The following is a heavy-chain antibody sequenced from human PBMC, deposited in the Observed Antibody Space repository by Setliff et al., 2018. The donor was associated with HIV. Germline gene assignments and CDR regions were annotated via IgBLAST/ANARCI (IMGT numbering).Heavy chain of an antibody. CDR2: IIPVFGTA. CDR1: GGTFNSYA. J-gene: IGHJ3*02. D-gene: IGHD4-4*01. V-gene: IGHV1-69*05. Sequence: ASVKVSCKASGGTFNSYAINWVRQAPGQGLEWMGGIIPVFGTANYAQNFQGRVTMTTDTSTSTAYMELRSLRSEDTAVYYCARDRSNYVGLDAFDIWGQGTMVTVSS. CDR3: ARDRSNYVGLDAFDI.